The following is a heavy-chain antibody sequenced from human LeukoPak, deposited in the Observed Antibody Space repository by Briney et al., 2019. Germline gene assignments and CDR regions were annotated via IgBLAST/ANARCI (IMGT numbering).Heavy chain of an antibody. CDR1: GFTFSTYG. V-gene: IGHV3-30*18. J-gene: IGHJ6*02. Sequence: GGSLRLSCAASGFTFSTYGMHWVRQAPGKGLEWVAVISYDGSNKYYADSVKGRFTISRDNSKNTLYLQMNSLRAEDAAVYYCAKDHSPYDYDFWSGYLPSLYYYYGMDVWGQGTTVTVSS. D-gene: IGHD3-3*01. CDR2: ISYDGSNK. CDR3: AKDHSPYDYDFWSGYLPSLYYYYGMDV.